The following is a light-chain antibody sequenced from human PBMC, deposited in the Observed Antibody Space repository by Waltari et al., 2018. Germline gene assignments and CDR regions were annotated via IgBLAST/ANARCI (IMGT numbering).Light chain of an antibody. Sequence: DIVMTQSQDSLTVSLVVRAHINCKHRQSILFSSNNNNYLAWYQHKPGQPPKLLIYWASTRESGVPDRFSGSGSGTDFTLTISSLQAEDVAVYYCQQYYNTLYTFGQGTKLEIK. J-gene: IGKJ2*01. CDR2: WAS. CDR1: QSILFSSNNNNY. V-gene: IGKV4-1*01. CDR3: QQYYNTLYT.